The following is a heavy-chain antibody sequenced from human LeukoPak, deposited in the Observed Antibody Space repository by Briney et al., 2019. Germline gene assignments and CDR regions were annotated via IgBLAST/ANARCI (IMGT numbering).Heavy chain of an antibody. CDR1: GFTFINAW. CDR2: IKSKTDGGTT. CDR3: TTQGSGYYYFDY. D-gene: IGHD3-22*01. V-gene: IGHV3-15*01. Sequence: GGSLRLSCAASGFTFINAWMYWVRQAPEKGLEWVGRIKSKTDGGTTDYAAPVKGRFTISRDDSKNMVFLQMTSLKTEDTAVYYCTTQGSGYYYFDYWGQGTLVTVSS. J-gene: IGHJ4*02.